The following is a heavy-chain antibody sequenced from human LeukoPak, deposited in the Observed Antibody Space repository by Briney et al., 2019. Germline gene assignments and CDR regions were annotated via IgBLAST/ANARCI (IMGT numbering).Heavy chain of an antibody. CDR1: GGSFSGYY. J-gene: IGHJ3*01. D-gene: IGHD3-10*01. CDR3: ARGVTSSD. Sequence: PSETLSLTCAVYGGSFSGYYWSWIRQPPGKGLEWIGELNHSGSTNYNPSLKSRVTISVDTSKNQFSLKLSSVTAADTAVYYCARGVTSSDWGQGTMVTVSS. CDR2: LNHSGST. V-gene: IGHV4-34*01.